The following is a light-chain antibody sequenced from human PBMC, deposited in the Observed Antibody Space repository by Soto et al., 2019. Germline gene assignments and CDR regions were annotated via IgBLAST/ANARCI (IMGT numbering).Light chain of an antibody. Sequence: DIQMTQSPSSLSASVGDRVTITCQASQDISNYLNWYQQKPGKAPKLLIYGASILQTGVPSRFSGSGSGTDFTLTISSLQPEDIATYYCQQSYSTPWTFGQGTKVEIK. CDR3: QQSYSTPWT. CDR1: QDISNY. CDR2: GAS. V-gene: IGKV1-39*01. J-gene: IGKJ1*01.